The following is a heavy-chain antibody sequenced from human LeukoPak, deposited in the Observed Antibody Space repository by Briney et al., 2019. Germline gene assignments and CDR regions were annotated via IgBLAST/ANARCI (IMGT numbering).Heavy chain of an antibody. D-gene: IGHD5-18*01. J-gene: IGHJ4*02. CDR3: ARQSKYNYISSLDY. CDR1: GYSFTTYW. V-gene: IGHV5-51*01. CDR2: IYPGDSVT. Sequence: GESLKISCKGSGYSFTTYWIVWVRQMPGKGLEWMGIIYPGDSVTRYSPSFQGQVTISVDKSISTAYVQWSSLKASDTAMYYCARQSKYNYISSLDYWGQGTLVTVSS.